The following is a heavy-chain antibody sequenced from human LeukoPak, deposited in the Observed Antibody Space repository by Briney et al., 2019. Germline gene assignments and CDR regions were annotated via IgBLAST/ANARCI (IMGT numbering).Heavy chain of an antibody. CDR3: ARSRDGYGPKDYYYYMDV. CDR2: INHSGST. D-gene: IGHD5-24*01. Sequence: PSETLSLTCAVYGGSFGGYYWSWIRQPPGKGLEWIGEINHSGSTNYNPSLKSRVTISVDTSKNQCSLKLSSVTAADTAVYYCARSRDGYGPKDYYYYMDVWGKGTTVTVSS. CDR1: GGSFGGYY. V-gene: IGHV4-34*01. J-gene: IGHJ6*03.